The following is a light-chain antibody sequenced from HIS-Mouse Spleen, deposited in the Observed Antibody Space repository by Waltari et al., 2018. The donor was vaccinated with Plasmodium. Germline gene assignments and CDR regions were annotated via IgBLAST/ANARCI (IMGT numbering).Light chain of an antibody. CDR3: QAWDSSTWV. J-gene: IGLJ3*02. CDR2: QDS. Sequence: SYDLTQPPSVSVSPGKTASITCSGAKLGDKYACWYQQKPGQSPVLVIYQDSKRPSGIPERFSGSNSGNTATLTISGTQAMDEADYYCQAWDSSTWVFGGGTKLTVL. V-gene: IGLV3-1*01. CDR1: KLGDKY.